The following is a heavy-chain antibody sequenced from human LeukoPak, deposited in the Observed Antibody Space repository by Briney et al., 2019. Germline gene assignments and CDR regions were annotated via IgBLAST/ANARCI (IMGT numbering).Heavy chain of an antibody. CDR1: GFTFSSYA. D-gene: IGHD1-1*01. Sequence: QPGGSLRHSYAASGFTFSSYAMSWVRQAPGKGLEWVSAISGSGGSTYYADSVKGRFTISRDNSKNTLYLQMNSLRAEDTAVYYCANSNRNDRGAYNWFDPWGQGTLVTVSS. J-gene: IGHJ5*02. CDR2: ISGSGGST. CDR3: ANSNRNDRGAYNWFDP. V-gene: IGHV3-23*01.